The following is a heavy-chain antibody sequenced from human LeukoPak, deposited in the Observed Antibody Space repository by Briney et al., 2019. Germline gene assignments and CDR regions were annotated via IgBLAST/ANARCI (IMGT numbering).Heavy chain of an antibody. CDR2: ISNDGTT. V-gene: IGHV3-23*01. CDR3: AKRVITNPFDN. J-gene: IGHJ4*02. D-gene: IGHD1-20*01. Sequence: GGSLRLSCAASGFSFNDCTMNWVRQASGKGLEWIAVISNDGTTYYIDSVKGRFTISRDNSKNTLYLQMNGLRAEDTAVYFCAKRVITNPFDNWGQGTLVTVSS. CDR1: GFSFNDCT.